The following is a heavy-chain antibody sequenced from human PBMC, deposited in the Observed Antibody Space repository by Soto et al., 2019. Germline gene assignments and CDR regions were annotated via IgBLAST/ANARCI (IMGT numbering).Heavy chain of an antibody. CDR3: AKGGRQWLVTSDFNY. V-gene: IGHV3-30*18. D-gene: IGHD6-19*01. Sequence: VQLVESGGGVVQPGRSLRLSCAASGFTFSDYAMHWVRQAPGKGLEWVAVVSHDGRNTHYADSVKGRFTISRDSSKNTVSMAMTRLRAEDKALYYCAKGGRQWLVTSDFNYWGQGALVTVSS. J-gene: IGHJ4*02. CDR1: GFTFSDYA. CDR2: VSHDGRNT.